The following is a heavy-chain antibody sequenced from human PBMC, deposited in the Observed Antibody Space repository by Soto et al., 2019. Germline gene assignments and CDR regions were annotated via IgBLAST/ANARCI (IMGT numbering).Heavy chain of an antibody. D-gene: IGHD6-19*01. J-gene: IGHJ6*02. V-gene: IGHV4-34*01. Sequence: SETLSLTCAVYGGSFSGYYWSWIRQPPGKGLEWIGEINHSGSTNYNPSLKSRVTISVDTSKNQFSLTLSSVTAADTAVYYCAGLSAGWYYYYYYYGMDVWGQGTTVPVSS. CDR2: INHSGST. CDR1: GGSFSGYY. CDR3: AGLSAGWYYYYYYYGMDV.